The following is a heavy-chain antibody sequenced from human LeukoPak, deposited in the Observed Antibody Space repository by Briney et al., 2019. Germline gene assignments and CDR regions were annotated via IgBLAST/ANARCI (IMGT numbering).Heavy chain of an antibody. CDR2: ISAYNGNT. V-gene: IGHV1-18*01. D-gene: IGHD6-13*01. CDR1: GYTFISYG. J-gene: IGHJ4*02. CDR3: ARDFFPGEIAAAGIKWVY. Sequence: ASVKVSCKASGYTFISYGISWVRQAPGQGLEWMGWISAYNGNTNYAQKLQGRVTMTTDTSTSTAYMELRSLRSDDTAVYYCARDFFPGEIAAAGIKWVYWGQGTLVTVSS.